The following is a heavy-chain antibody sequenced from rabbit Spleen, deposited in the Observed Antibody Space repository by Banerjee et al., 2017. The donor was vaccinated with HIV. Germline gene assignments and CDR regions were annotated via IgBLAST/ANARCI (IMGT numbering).Heavy chain of an antibody. CDR3: ARGGGDDYDAAANL. CDR2: IYAGSGST. D-gene: IGHD6-1*01. J-gene: IGHJ4*01. CDR1: GFTISSYR. Sequence: QSLEESGGGLVKPGGTLTLTCTASGFTISSYRMCWVRQAPGKGLEWIGCIYAGSGSTYYASWAKGRFTIIRSTSLNTVTLQLNSLTAADTATYFCARGGGDDYDAAANLWGPGTLVTVS. V-gene: IGHV1S28*01.